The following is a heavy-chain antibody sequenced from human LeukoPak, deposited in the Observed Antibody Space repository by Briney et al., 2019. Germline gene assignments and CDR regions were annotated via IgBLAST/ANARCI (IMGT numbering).Heavy chain of an antibody. J-gene: IGHJ4*02. CDR3: ARYMRGYDLFVDY. D-gene: IGHD5-12*01. Sequence: ASVKVSCEASGYTFTGYYMHWVRQAPGQGLEWMGWINPNSGRTNYARKFQGRVTMTGDTSISTAYMELRSLRSDDTAVYYCARYMRGYDLFVDYWGQGTLVTVSS. CDR1: GYTFTGYY. V-gene: IGHV1-2*02. CDR2: INPNSGRT.